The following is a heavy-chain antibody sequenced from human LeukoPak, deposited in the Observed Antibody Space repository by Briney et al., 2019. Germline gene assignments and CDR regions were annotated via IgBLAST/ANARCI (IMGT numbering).Heavy chain of an antibody. J-gene: IGHJ5*02. Sequence: GASVKVSCKASGYTFTSYDINWVRQATGQGLEWMGWMNPNSGNTGYAQKFQGRVTMTRNTSISTAYMELSSLRSEDTAVYYCARSLGGYCSSTSCYNCFDPWGQGTLVTVSS. CDR3: ARSLGGYCSSTSCYNCFDP. CDR2: MNPNSGNT. V-gene: IGHV1-8*01. D-gene: IGHD2-2*01. CDR1: GYTFTSYD.